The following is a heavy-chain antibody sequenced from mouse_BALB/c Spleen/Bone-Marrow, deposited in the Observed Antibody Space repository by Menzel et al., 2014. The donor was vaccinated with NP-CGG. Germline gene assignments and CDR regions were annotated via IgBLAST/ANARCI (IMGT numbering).Heavy chain of an antibody. CDR1: GYTFSNYW. CDR3: ARASVVPYYFDF. Sequence: QVQLQQSGAELMKPGASVKISCKATGYTFSNYWIDWVKQRPGHGPEWLGEILPGSGTANYNEKFKGKATFTADTTSNTAYMQLSSLTSEDSALYCCARASVVPYYFDFWGQGTTLTGSS. J-gene: IGHJ2*01. D-gene: IGHD1-1*01. V-gene: IGHV1-9*01. CDR2: ILPGSGTA.